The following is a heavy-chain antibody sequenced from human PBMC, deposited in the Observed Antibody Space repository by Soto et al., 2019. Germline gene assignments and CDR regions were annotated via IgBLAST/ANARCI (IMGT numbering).Heavy chain of an antibody. CDR3: AKDTLELNPFEY. J-gene: IGHJ4*02. CDR1: GFTFSDYY. CDR2: ISYDGSNK. V-gene: IGHV3-30*18. D-gene: IGHD1-7*01. Sequence: PGGSLRLSCAASGFTFSDYYMSWIRQAPGKGLEWVAVISYDGSNKYYADSVKGRFTISRDNSKNTLYLQMNSLRAEDTAVYYCAKDTLELNPFEYWGQGTLVTVSS.